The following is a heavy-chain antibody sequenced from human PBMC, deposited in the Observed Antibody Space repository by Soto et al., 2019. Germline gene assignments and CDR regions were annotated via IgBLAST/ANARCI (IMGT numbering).Heavy chain of an antibody. J-gene: IGHJ4*02. CDR1: GGSISSYY. D-gene: IGHD1-26*01. CDR2: IYYSGST. CDR3: ARHATTGLV. Sequence: TLSLTCTVSGGSISSYYWSWIRQPPGKGLEWIGYIYYSGSTNYNPSLKSRVTISVDTSKNQFSLKLSSVTAADTAVYYCARHATTGLVWGQGTLVTVSS. V-gene: IGHV4-59*01.